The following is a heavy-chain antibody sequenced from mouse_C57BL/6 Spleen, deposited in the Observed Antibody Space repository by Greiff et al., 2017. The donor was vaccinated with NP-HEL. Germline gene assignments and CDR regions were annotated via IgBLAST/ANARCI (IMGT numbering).Heavy chain of an antibody. V-gene: IGHV3-1*01. CDR1: GYSITSGYD. CDR2: ISYSGST. CDR3: AREYYGRDY. J-gene: IGHJ2*01. D-gene: IGHD1-1*01. Sequence: EVQLQQSGPGMVKPSQSLSLTCTVTGYSITSGYDWHWIRHFPGNKLEWMGYISYSGSTNYNPSLKSRISITHDTSKNHFFLKLNSVTTEDTATYYCAREYYGRDYWGQGTTLTVSS.